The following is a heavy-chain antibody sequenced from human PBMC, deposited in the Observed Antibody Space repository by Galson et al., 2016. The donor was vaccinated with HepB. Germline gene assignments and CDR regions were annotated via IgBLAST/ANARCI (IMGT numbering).Heavy chain of an antibody. D-gene: IGHD1/OR15-1a*01. J-gene: IGHJ6*02. CDR3: VEQRKGSPYGMDV. Sequence: CAISGDSVSSNSAAWNWIRQSPSRGLEWLGRTYYRSKWYNDYAVSVKSRIIVNPDTSKNQFSLQLNSVAPEDPAVSYCVEQRKGSPYGMDVWGQGTTVTVSS. V-gene: IGHV6-1*01. CDR1: GDSVSSNSAA. CDR2: TYYRSKWYN.